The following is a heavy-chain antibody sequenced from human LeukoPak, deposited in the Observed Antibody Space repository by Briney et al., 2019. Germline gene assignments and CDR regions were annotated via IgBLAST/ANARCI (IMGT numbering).Heavy chain of an antibody. CDR2: ISSSGSTI. J-gene: IGHJ3*02. CDR1: GFTFSSYA. D-gene: IGHD6-13*01. Sequence: GGSLRLSCAASGFTFSSYAMSWVRQAPGKGLEWVSYISSSGSTIYYADSVKGRFTISRDNAKNSLYLQMNSLRAGDTAVYYCARSGSSPRDAFDIWGQGTMVTVSS. V-gene: IGHV3-48*03. CDR3: ARSGSSPRDAFDI.